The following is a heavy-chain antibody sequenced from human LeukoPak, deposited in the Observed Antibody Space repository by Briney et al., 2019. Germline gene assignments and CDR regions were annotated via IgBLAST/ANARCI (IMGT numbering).Heavy chain of an antibody. CDR3: GRFGYVAAVDS. V-gene: IGHV3-7*01. CDR2: IEPAGSAT. J-gene: IGHJ4*02. D-gene: IGHD2-15*01. CDR1: GFAFSSYW. Sequence: GGSLRLPCGASGFAFSSYWMTWLRQAPGKGLEFVANIEPAGSATYYVDSVKGRFTISRDNAKNLLYLQMNSLRAEDSAVYHCGRFGYVAAVDSWGQGALVTVSS.